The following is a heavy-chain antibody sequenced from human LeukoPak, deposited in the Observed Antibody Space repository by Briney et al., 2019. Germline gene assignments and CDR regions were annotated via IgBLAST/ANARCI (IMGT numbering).Heavy chain of an antibody. V-gene: IGHV4-34*01. CDR1: GGSFSGHY. CDR2: INHSGST. CDR3: ARSSGYYYDSSGYYLPPDY. Sequence: SETLSLTCVVYGGSFSGHYWNWIRQPPGKGLEWIGEINHSGSTNYNPSVKSRVTISVDTSTNQFSLKLSSVSAADTAVYYCARSSGYYYDSSGYYLPPDYWGQGTLVTVSS. J-gene: IGHJ4*02. D-gene: IGHD3-22*01.